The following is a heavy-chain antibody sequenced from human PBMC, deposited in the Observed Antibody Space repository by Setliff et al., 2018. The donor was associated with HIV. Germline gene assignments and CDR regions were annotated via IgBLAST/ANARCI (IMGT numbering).Heavy chain of an antibody. D-gene: IGHD3-22*01. CDR2: IVDSGTA. CDR1: GGSLTNFW. J-gene: IGHJ3*02. CDR3: AREDYYDQKGAFDI. V-gene: IGHV4-59*01. Sequence: SETLSLTCTLYGGSLTNFWWTWIRQSPGKGLEWIGEIVDSGTATYNHSLKSRVTISVDTSKNQFSLKLNSVTAADTAVYYCAREDYYDQKGAFDIWGQGTMVTVSS.